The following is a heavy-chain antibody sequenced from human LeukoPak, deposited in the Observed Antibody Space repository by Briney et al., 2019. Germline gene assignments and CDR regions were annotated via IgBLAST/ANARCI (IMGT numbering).Heavy chain of an antibody. J-gene: IGHJ4*02. CDR2: MNPNSGNT. CDR3: ARGRTVRIAAAAYPLGY. V-gene: IGHV1-8*01. CDR1: GYTFTSYD. Sequence: ASVKVSCKASGYTFTSYDINWVRQATGQGLEWMGWMNPNSGNTGYAQKFQGRVTMTRNTSISTAYMELSSLRSEDTAVYYCARGRTVRIAAAAYPLGYGGQGTLVTVSS. D-gene: IGHD6-13*01.